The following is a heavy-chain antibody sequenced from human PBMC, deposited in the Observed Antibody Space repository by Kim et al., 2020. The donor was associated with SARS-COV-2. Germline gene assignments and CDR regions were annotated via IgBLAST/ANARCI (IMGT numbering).Heavy chain of an antibody. V-gene: IGHV3-9*01. CDR2: ITWNSATL. D-gene: IGHD3-10*01. Sequence: GGSLRLSCAASGFNFGETAMHWVRQPPGKGLEWVASITWNSATLGYADSVRGRFSISRDNVKNSLLLEMNSLTVDDTALYYCVKDMMYYGSGRYESWGQG. J-gene: IGHJ5*02. CDR1: GFNFGETA. CDR3: VKDMMYYGSGRYES.